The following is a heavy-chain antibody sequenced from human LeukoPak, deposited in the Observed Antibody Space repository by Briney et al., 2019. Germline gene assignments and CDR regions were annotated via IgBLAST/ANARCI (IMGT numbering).Heavy chain of an antibody. J-gene: IGHJ3*02. CDR1: RFTFSSYG. Sequence: GGSLRLSCAASRFTFSSYGMHWVRQAPGKGLEWVAYIQYDGSNEQYADSVKGRFSISRDSSKNILYLQMNSLRAEDTAVYYCFKNQGAFDIWGQGTMVTVSS. V-gene: IGHV3-30*02. D-gene: IGHD1-14*01. CDR2: IQYDGSNE. CDR3: FKNQGAFDI.